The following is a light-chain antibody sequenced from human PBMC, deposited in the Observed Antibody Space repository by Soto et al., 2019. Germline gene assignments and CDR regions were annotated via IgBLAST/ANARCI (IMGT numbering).Light chain of an antibody. CDR3: QQSYTTLWT. CDR1: QSISSD. V-gene: IGKV1-39*01. CDR2: AAS. Sequence: DIQMTQSPSSLSASVGDRVTITCRASQSISSDLHWYQQKPGKAPKLLISAASILQTGVPSRFTGSGSGTDFSLTINSLQPEDFATYYCQQSYTTLWTFGQGTKVDIK. J-gene: IGKJ1*01.